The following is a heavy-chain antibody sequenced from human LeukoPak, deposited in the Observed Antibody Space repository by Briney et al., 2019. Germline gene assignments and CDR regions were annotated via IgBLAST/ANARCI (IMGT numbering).Heavy chain of an antibody. CDR3: ARVDGYDYQTIDY. CDR1: GGTFSRYG. J-gene: IGHJ4*02. CDR2: INPSGGST. Sequence: ASVKVSCKASGGTFSRYGISWVRQAPGQGLEWMGIINPSGGSTSYAQKFQGRVTMTRDTSTSTVYMELSSLRSEDTAVYYCARVDGYDYQTIDYWGQGTLVTVSS. D-gene: IGHD5-12*01. V-gene: IGHV1-46*01.